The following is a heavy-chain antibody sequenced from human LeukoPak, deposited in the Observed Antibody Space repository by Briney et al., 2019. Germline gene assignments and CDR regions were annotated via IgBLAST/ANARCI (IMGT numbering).Heavy chain of an antibody. D-gene: IGHD3-22*01. CDR1: GYTFTNYD. CDR2: MSSNSGNT. J-gene: IGHJ3*02. CDR3: AGGKDTMSDACDI. V-gene: IGHV1-8*01. Sequence: ASVKVSCKASGYTFTNYDINWVRQATGQGLEWVECMSSNSGNTGYAHKFQGRVTMTRHTSISTAYMELSSLRSEDTAVYYCAGGKDTMSDACDIWGQGTMFTVSS.